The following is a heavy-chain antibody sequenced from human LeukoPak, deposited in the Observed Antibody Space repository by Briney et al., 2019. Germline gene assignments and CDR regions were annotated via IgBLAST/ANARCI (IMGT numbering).Heavy chain of an antibody. J-gene: IGHJ5*02. Sequence: GGSLRLACAASGFTLSGHWMHWFRQPPGKGLAWVSRNKYDGSESYYADSVKGRFTISRDNAKNTLYLQMNSLRVEGTAVYYCAKSDWFDPWGQGTLVTVSS. CDR3: AKSDWFDP. CDR1: GFTLSGHW. CDR2: NKYDGSES. V-gene: IGHV3-74*01.